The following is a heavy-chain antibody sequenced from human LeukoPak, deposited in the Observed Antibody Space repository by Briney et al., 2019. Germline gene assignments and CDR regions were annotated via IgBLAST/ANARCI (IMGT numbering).Heavy chain of an antibody. CDR1: GFTFSSFP. CDR2: ISSTGETS. D-gene: IGHD3-10*01. V-gene: IGHV3-64*01. Sequence: GGSLRLSCVASGFTFSSFPMHWVRQVPGKGLEYVSAISSTGETSYYANSVKDRFTISRDNSKNTLYLQMGSLRAEDMAVYYCARVMSGSGSKYFDYWGQGTLVTVSS. CDR3: ARVMSGSGSKYFDY. J-gene: IGHJ4*02.